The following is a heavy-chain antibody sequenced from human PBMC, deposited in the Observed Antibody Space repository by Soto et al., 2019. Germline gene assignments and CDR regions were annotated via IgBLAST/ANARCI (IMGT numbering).Heavy chain of an antibody. D-gene: IGHD6-6*01. J-gene: IGHJ6*02. CDR3: ARAGASIAARNYYYGMDV. Sequence: ASVKVSCKASGYTFTSYGISWVRQAPGQGLEWMGWISAYNGNTNYAQKLQGRVTMTTDTPTSTAYMELRSLRSDDTAVYYCARAGASIAARNYYYGMDVWGQGTTVTVSS. CDR1: GYTFTSYG. V-gene: IGHV1-18*04. CDR2: ISAYNGNT.